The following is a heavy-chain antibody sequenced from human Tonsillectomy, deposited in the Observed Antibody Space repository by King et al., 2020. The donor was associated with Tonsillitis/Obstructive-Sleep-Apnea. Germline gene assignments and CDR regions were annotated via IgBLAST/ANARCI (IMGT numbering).Heavy chain of an antibody. CDR1: GYSFTSYW. CDR2: IYPGDSDT. D-gene: IGHD2-2*01. CDR3: ARRSSTGTIDY. V-gene: IGHV5-51*01. Sequence: QLVQSGAEVKKPGESLKISCNVSGYSFTSYWIGWCRHVPGKGLKWMVIIYPGDSDTRYSPSFQGQVTISANQSITTAYLQWSSLKASDTAMYYCARRSSTGTIDYWGQGTLVTVSS. J-gene: IGHJ4*02.